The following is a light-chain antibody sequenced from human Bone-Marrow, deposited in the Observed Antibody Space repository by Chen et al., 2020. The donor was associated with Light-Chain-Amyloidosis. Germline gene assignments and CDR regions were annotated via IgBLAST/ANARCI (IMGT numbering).Light chain of an antibody. CDR3: QVWDRSSDRPV. CDR2: DAS. J-gene: IGLJ3*02. CDR1: NIGTTS. V-gene: IGLV3-21*02. Sequence: SYVLTQPSSVSVAPGQTATIACGGNNIGTTSVHWYQQTPGQAPLLVVYDASDRPSGIPERLSGSKAGNAATLTISRVEAGDEADYYCQVWDRSSDRPVLGGGTKLTVL.